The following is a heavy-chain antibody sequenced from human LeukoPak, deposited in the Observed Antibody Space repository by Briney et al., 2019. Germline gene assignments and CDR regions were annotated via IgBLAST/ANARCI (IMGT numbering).Heavy chain of an antibody. CDR2: IKYDGSEK. Sequence: GGSLRLSCAASGFTFSSYWMSWVRQAPGKGLEWMANIKYDGSEKGYVDSVKGRFTISRDNAKNSLYLQMDSLRAEDTAVYYCGRGSVTELDFRGQGTLVTVSS. J-gene: IGHJ4*02. CDR1: GFTFSSYW. V-gene: IGHV3-7*01. D-gene: IGHD2-21*02. CDR3: GRGSVTELDF.